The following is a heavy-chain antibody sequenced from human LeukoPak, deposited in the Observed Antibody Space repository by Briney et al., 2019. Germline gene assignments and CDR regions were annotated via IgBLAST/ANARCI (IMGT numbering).Heavy chain of an antibody. J-gene: IGHJ3*02. Sequence: SETLSLTCTVSGGSLSSYYWSWIRQPPGKGLEWIGYIYYSGSTNYNTSLKSRFTISVDPPKNQFSLNLSSVTAADTAVYYCARRFWSGSYDAFDIWGQGTMVTVSS. V-gene: IGHV4-59*01. CDR1: GGSLSSYY. CDR2: IYYSGST. CDR3: ARRFWSGSYDAFDI. D-gene: IGHD1-26*01.